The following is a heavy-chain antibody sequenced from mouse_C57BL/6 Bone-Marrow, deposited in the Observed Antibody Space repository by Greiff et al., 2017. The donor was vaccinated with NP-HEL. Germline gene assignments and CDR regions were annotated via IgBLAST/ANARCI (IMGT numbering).Heavy chain of an antibody. CDR3: AREDFYYYGSRYAMDY. Sequence: EVKLEESGPGLVKPSQSLSLTCSVTGYSITSGYYWNWIRQFPGNKLEWMGYISYDGSNNYNPSLKNRISITRDTSKNQFFLKLNSVTTEDTATYYCAREDFYYYGSRYAMDYWGQGTSVTVSS. J-gene: IGHJ4*01. V-gene: IGHV3-6*01. D-gene: IGHD1-1*01. CDR2: ISYDGSN. CDR1: GYSITSGYY.